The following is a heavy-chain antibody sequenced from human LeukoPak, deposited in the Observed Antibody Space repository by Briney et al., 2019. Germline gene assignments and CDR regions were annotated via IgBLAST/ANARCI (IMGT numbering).Heavy chain of an antibody. D-gene: IGHD2-2*01. Sequence: GGSLRLSCAASGFTLSSYEMNWVRQAPGKGLEWVSYISSSGSTIYYADSVKGRFTISRDNAKNSLYLQMNSLRAEDTAVYYCARGYCSSTSCFGFFWYWGQGTLVAVSS. CDR2: ISSSGSTI. CDR3: ARGYCSSTSCFGFFWY. CDR1: GFTLSSYE. V-gene: IGHV3-48*03. J-gene: IGHJ4*02.